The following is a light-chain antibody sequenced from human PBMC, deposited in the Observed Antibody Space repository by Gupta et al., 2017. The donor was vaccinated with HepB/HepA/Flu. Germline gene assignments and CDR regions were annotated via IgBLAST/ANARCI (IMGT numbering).Light chain of an antibody. J-gene: IGKJ4*01. V-gene: IGKV3-15*01. CDR1: QSVSSN. CDR2: LTS. CDR3: QQYNDWPLT. Sequence: EIVMTQSPATLSVSPGERATLSCRASQSVSSNLAWYRQKPGQAPRLLIYLTSRRATGVPARFSASGSGTEFTLTISSLQSEDFAVYYCQQYNDWPLTFGGGTKVEIK.